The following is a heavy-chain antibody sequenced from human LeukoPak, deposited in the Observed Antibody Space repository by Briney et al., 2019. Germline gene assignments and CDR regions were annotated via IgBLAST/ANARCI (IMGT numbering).Heavy chain of an antibody. CDR2: IYHSGST. CDR3: ARTYNWNHGRYYFEY. J-gene: IGHJ4*02. Sequence: PSETLSLTCAVSGYSISSGYYWAWIRQPPGKGLEWIGRIYHSGSTYYNPSLKSRVTISVDTSKTQFSLKLSSVTAADTAVYYCARTYNWNHGRYYFEYWGQGTLVTVSS. D-gene: IGHD1-14*01. CDR1: GYSISSGYY. V-gene: IGHV4-38-2*01.